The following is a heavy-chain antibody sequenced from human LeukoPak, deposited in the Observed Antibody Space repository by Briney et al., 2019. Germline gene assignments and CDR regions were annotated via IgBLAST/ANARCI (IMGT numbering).Heavy chain of an antibody. D-gene: IGHD2-21*01. CDR1: GFTFSSYS. J-gene: IGHJ6*03. CDR3: ARDFTIVWWPYYMDV. Sequence: PGGSLRLSCAASGFTFSSYSMNWVRQAPGKGLEWVSYISSSSSTIYYADSVKGRFTISRDNAKNSLYLQMNSLRAEDTAVYYCARDFTIVWWPYYMDVWGKGTTVTVSS. V-gene: IGHV3-48*01. CDR2: ISSSSSTI.